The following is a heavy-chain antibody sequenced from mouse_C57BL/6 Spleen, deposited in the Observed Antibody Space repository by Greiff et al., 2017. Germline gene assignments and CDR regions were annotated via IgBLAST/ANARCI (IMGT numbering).Heavy chain of an antibody. CDR2: INPRSGNT. V-gene: IGHV1-81*01. Sequence: QVHVKQSGAELARPGASVKLSCKASGYTFTSYGISWVKQRTGQGLEWIGEINPRSGNTNYNEKFKGKATLTADKSSSTAYMELRSLTSEDSAVYVCARVYYGCSYQVGDWGQGTTVTVST. CDR1: GYTFTSYG. CDR3: ARVYYGCSYQVGD. D-gene: IGHD1-1*01. J-gene: IGHJ4*01.